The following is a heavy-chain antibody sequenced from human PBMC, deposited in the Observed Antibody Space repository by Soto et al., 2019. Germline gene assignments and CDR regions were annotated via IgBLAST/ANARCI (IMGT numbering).Heavy chain of an antibody. CDR2: ISFDESRK. J-gene: IGHJ4*02. D-gene: IGHD2-2*01. CDR3: AKDLPPGRDNYQYGADS. CDR1: GFIFSTYG. Sequence: QVQLVESGGGVVQPGRSLRLSCAAAGFIFSTYGMHWVRQAPGKGLEWVAIISFDESRKHYVDSIRVRFTISRDNSGNTAYLQMNSLSAEDTAVYFCAKDLPPGRDNYQYGADSWGQGVLVTVSS. V-gene: IGHV3-30*18.